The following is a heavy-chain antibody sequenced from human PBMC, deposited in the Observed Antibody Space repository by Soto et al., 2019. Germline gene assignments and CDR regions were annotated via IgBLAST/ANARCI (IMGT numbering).Heavy chain of an antibody. D-gene: IGHD3-22*01. CDR3: AKDPQNYYYDSSGYYYGWFDP. V-gene: IGHV3-23*01. CDR2: ISGSGGST. J-gene: IGHJ5*02. Sequence: GGSLRLSCAASGFTFSSYAMSWVRQAPGKGLEWVSAISGSGGSTYYADSVKGWFTISRDNSKNTLYLQMNSLRAEDTAVYYCAKDPQNYYYDSSGYYYGWFDPWGQGTLVTVSS. CDR1: GFTFSSYA.